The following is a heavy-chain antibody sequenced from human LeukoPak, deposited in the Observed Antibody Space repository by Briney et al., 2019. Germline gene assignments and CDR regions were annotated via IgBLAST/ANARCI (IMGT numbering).Heavy chain of an antibody. CDR1: GGSISSSNW. D-gene: IGHD3-22*01. CDR3: ARDLYDSSGYHPLDY. CDR2: IYHSGST. Sequence: SETLSLTCAVSGGSISSSNWWSWIRQPPGKGLEWIGEIYHSGSTNYNPSLKSRVTISVDKSKNQFSLKLSSVTAADTAVYYCARDLYDSSGYHPLDYWGQGTLVTVSS. V-gene: IGHV4-4*02. J-gene: IGHJ4*02.